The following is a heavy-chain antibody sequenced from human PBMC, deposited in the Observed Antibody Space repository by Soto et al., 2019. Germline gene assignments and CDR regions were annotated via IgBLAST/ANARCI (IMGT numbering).Heavy chain of an antibody. CDR1: GGSINNYY. D-gene: IGHD2-21*01. Sequence: SETLSLTCTVSGGSINNYYWSWIRQTPGKGLEWIGYIYYTGSTNYNPSLKSRVTISVDTSKIQFSLRLSSVTAADTAVYYCVCGGAADAFDIWGQGTMVTVSS. CDR3: VCGGAADAFDI. J-gene: IGHJ3*02. CDR2: IYYTGST. V-gene: IGHV4-59*01.